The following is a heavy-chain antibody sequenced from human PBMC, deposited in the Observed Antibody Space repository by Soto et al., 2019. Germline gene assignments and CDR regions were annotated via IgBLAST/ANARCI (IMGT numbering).Heavy chain of an antibody. D-gene: IGHD2-2*01. V-gene: IGHV5-10-1*01. CDR2: IDPRDSYV. Sequence: GESLKISCTGFGYTFTTFWISWVRQMPGKGLEWMGRIDPRDSYVNYSPSFQGHVTISLDKSISTAYLQWGSLKASDTAMYYCARLFCSTTTCDSWFDPWGQGTLVTVAS. J-gene: IGHJ5*02. CDR1: GYTFTTFW. CDR3: ARLFCSTTTCDSWFDP.